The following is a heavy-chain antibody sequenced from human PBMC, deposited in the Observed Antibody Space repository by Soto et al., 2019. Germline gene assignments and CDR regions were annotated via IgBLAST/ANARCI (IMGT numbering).Heavy chain of an antibody. D-gene: IGHD3-3*01. V-gene: IGHV3-23*01. CDR2: ISGSGGST. CDR1: GFTVSSNY. CDR3: AKGGYDFWSGYYGYYYYYMDV. J-gene: IGHJ6*03. Sequence: PGGSLRLSCAASGFTVSSNYMSWVRQAPGKGLEWVSAISGSGGSTYYADSVEGRFTISRDNSKNTLYLQMNSLRAEDTAVYYCAKGGYDFWSGYYGYYYYYMDVWGKGTTVTVSS.